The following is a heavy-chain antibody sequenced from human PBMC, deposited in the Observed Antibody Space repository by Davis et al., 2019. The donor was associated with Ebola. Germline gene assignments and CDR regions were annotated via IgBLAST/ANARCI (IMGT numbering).Heavy chain of an antibody. CDR1: GYTFTSYG. CDR3: ASYITSGWSPYYFDY. Sequence: AASVKVSCKASGYTFTSYGISWVRQAPGQGLEWMGWISAYNGHTNYVQKLQGRVTMTTDTSTSTAYVELRSLRSDDTAMYHCASYITSGWSPYYFDYWGQGTLVTVSS. CDR2: ISAYNGHT. J-gene: IGHJ4*02. D-gene: IGHD6-19*01. V-gene: IGHV1-18*01.